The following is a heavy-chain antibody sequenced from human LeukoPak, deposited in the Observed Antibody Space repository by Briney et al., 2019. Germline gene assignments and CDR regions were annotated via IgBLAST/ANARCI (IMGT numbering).Heavy chain of an antibody. CDR1: GGSISSHY. CDR3: ARHNFDWFYAKIDAFDI. D-gene: IGHD3-9*01. J-gene: IGHJ3*02. Sequence: SQTLSLTCTVSGGSISSHYWSWIRQPPGKGLEWIGYIYYSGSTNYNPSLKSRVTISVDTSKNQLSLKLSSVTAADTAVYYCARHNFDWFYAKIDAFDIWGQGTMVTVSS. CDR2: IYYSGST. V-gene: IGHV4-59*08.